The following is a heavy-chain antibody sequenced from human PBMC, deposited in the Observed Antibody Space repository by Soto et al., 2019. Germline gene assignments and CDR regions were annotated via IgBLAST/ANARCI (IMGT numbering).Heavy chain of an antibody. D-gene: IGHD6-13*01. CDR2: IRSKANSYAT. CDR3: TRLGYRSNSTTGGFDY. V-gene: IGHV3-73*02. J-gene: IGHJ4*02. CDR1: GFTFSGSA. Sequence: EVQLVESGGGLVQPGGSLKLSCAASGFTFSGSAIHWVRQASGKGLEWVGRIRSKANSYATAYAASVKGRFTISRDDSKNTAYLQINSLKTEDTAVYYCTRLGYRSNSTTGGFDYWGQGTLVTVSS.